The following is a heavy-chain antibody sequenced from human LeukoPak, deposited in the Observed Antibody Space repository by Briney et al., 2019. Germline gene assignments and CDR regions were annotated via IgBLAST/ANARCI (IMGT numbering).Heavy chain of an antibody. J-gene: IGHJ6*04. V-gene: IGHV1-46*01. CDR2: INPSGGNT. D-gene: IGHD3-3*01. CDR3: ARSPGQLRFLEWAPLDV. CDR1: GYTFPSYY. Sequence: ASVKVSCKASGYTFPSYYMHWVRQAPGQGLEWMGVINPSGGNTNSAQKFQGRVTMTRDTSTRTVYMELSSLRSEDTAVYYCARSPGQLRFLEWAPLDVWGKGTTVTVSS.